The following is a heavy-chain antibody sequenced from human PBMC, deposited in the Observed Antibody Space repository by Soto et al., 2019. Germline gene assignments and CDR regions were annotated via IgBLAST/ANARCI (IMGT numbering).Heavy chain of an antibody. CDR3: ARGCGGDCYSAPPSDY. J-gene: IGHJ4*02. CDR1: GFTFGNYG. CDR2: VWYNGDTK. D-gene: IGHD2-21*02. V-gene: IGHV3-33*01. Sequence: QVQLVESGGGVVQPGTSLRLSCAASGFTFGNYGMHWVRQAPGTGLEWVAVVWYNGDTKHYADSVKGRFTISRDNSKNTLYLQMNSLRADDTAVYYCARGCGGDCYSAPPSDYWGQGTLVTVS.